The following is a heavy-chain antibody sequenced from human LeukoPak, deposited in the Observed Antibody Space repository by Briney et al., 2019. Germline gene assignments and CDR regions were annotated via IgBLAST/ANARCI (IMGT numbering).Heavy chain of an antibody. CDR1: GYTFTSYD. CDR3: ARGPGIVRGVNFWFDP. J-gene: IGHJ5*02. V-gene: IGHV1-8*01. D-gene: IGHD3-10*01. CDR2: MNPNSGNT. Sequence: ASVTVSCKASGYTFTSYDINWVRQATGQGLEWMGWMNPNSGNTGYAQKFQGRVTMTRNTSISTDYMELSSQRSEDTAVYYCARGPGIVRGVNFWFDPWGQGTLVTVSS.